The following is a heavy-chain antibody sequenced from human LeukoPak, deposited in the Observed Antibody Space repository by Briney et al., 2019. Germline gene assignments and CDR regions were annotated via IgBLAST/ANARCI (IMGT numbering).Heavy chain of an antibody. J-gene: IGHJ6*03. CDR3: ARVRRRAYDSSGYVNRSSYYYYYMGV. CDR2: ISAYNGNT. D-gene: IGHD3-22*01. V-gene: IGHV1-18*01. CDR1: GYTFTSYG. Sequence: AASVKVSCKASGYTFTSYGISWVRQAPGQGLEWMGWISAYNGNTNYAQKLQGRVTMTTDTSTSTAYMELRSLRSDDTAVYYCARVRRRAYDSSGYVNRSSYYYYYMGVWGKGTTVTVSS.